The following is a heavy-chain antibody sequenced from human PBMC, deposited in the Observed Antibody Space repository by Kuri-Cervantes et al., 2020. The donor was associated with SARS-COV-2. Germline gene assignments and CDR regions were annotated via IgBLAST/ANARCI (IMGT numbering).Heavy chain of an antibody. CDR1: GGSISSSSYY. CDR3: ARDHYYYSGMDV. CDR2: IYYSGNT. Sequence: SETXSXXCXVSGGSISSSSYYWSWIRQPPGKGLEWIEYIYYSGNTNYTPSLKSRVTISVDSSKNQFSLKLSSVTAADTAVYYCARDHYYYSGMDVWGQGTTVTVSS. J-gene: IGHJ6*02. V-gene: IGHV4-61*01.